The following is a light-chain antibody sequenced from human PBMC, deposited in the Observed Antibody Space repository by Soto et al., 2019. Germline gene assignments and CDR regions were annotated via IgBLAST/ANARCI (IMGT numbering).Light chain of an antibody. J-gene: IGLJ2*01. CDR1: RSDIGGYNY. CDR2: EVI. CDR3: SSYAGSNTHVI. V-gene: IGLV2-8*01. Sequence: QSALTQPPSASGSPGQSVTISCTGTRSDIGGYNYVSWYQQHPGKAPKLMIYEVIRRPSRVPDRFSGSTSGNTASLTVSGLQAEDEADYYCSSYAGSNTHVIFGGGTKLTVL.